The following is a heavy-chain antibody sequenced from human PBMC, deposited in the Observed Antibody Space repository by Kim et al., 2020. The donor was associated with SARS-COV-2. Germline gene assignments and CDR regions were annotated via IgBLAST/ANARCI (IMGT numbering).Heavy chain of an antibody. J-gene: IGHJ6*03. V-gene: IGHV4-34*01. Sequence: SETLSLTCAVFGESFSDFSWTWVLRSSGKGLEWIGEINQSGTTNYNPSLKSRVTISLDTSKNQFYLKVTSVTAADTATYYCTRGRVWVVPSPVLGLGPFWLYHSMDVWEKEATVTVS. CDR2: INQSGTT. CDR3: TRGRVWVVPSPVLGLGPFWLYHSMDV. CDR1: GESFSDFS. D-gene: IGHD3-3*01.